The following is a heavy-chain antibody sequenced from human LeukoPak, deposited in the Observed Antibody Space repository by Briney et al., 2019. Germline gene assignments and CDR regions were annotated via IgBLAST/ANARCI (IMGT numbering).Heavy chain of an antibody. J-gene: IGHJ6*02. D-gene: IGHD3-10*01. Sequence: GGSLRLSCAASGFTFSSYEMNWVRQAPGKGLEWVANIKQDGSEKYYVDSVKGRFTISRDNAKNSLYLQMNSLRAEDTAVYYCAREGYYGSGSHYYYYGMDVWGQGTTVTVSS. CDR3: AREGYYGSGSHYYYYGMDV. V-gene: IGHV3-7*04. CDR1: GFTFSSYE. CDR2: IKQDGSEK.